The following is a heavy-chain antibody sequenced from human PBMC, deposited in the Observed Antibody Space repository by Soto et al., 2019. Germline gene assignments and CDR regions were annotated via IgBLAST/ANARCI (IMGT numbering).Heavy chain of an antibody. Sequence: EVQLLESGGGLVQPGGSLRLSCAASGFTFSSYAMSWVRQAPGKGLEWVSAISGSGGSTYYADSVKGRFTISRDNSKNKLYLQMNSLRAEDTAVYYCARIWGAQLGPNFDYCGQGTLVTVSS. V-gene: IGHV3-23*01. J-gene: IGHJ4*02. CDR3: ARIWGAQLGPNFDY. D-gene: IGHD6-6*01. CDR2: ISGSGGST. CDR1: GFTFSSYA.